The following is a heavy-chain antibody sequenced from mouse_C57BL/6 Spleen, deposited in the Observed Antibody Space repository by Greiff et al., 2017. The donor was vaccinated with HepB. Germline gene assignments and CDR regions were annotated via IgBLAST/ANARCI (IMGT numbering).Heavy chain of an antibody. Sequence: QVQLKQPGAELVKPGASVKVSCKASGYTFTSYWMHWVKQRPGQGLEWIGRIHPSDSDTNYNQKFKGKATLTVDKSSSTAYMQLSSLTSEDSAVYYCAIPPDGYYGAYWGQGTLVTVSA. CDR2: IHPSDSDT. CDR3: AIPPDGYYGAY. V-gene: IGHV1-74*01. CDR1: GYTFTSYW. D-gene: IGHD2-3*01. J-gene: IGHJ3*01.